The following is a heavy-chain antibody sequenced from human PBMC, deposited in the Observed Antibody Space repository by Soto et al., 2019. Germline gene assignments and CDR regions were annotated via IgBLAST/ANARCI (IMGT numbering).Heavy chain of an antibody. J-gene: IGHJ4*02. CDR2: IYYSGST. CDR3: ARQGFITIFGEGSSFPDYFDY. V-gene: IGHV4-39*01. D-gene: IGHD3-3*01. CDR1: GGSISSSSYY. Sequence: SETLSLTCTVSGGSISSSSYYWGWIRQPPGKGLEWIGSIYYSGSTYYNPSLKSRVTISVDTSKNQFSLKLSSVTAADTAVYYCARQGFITIFGEGSSFPDYFDYWGQGTLVTVSS.